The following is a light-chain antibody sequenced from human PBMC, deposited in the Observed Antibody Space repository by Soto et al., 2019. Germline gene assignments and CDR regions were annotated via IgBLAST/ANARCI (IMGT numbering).Light chain of an antibody. CDR2: GAS. CDR1: QSVSSN. Sequence: EIVMTQSPATLSVSPGERATLSCRASQSVSSNLAWYQQKPGQAPRLLIYGASTRATGIPARFSGRGSGTESTLTISSLQSEDFAVYYCQHYNNWPPWTFGQGTKVEIK. V-gene: IGKV3-15*01. CDR3: QHYNNWPPWT. J-gene: IGKJ1*01.